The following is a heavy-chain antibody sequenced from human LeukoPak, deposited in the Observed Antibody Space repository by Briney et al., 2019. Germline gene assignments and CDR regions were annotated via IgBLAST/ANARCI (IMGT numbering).Heavy chain of an antibody. CDR2: IYTGGST. CDR1: GFTVSSNY. J-gene: IGHJ3*02. Sequence: GGSLRLSCAASGFTVSSNYMSWVRQAPGKGLEWVSIIYTGGSTYYADSVKGRFTISRGNSKNTLYLQMNSLRAEDTAVYYCAKDRITMIVVVMDAFDIWGQGTMVTVSS. CDR3: AKDRITMIVVVMDAFDI. D-gene: IGHD3-22*01. V-gene: IGHV3-53*01.